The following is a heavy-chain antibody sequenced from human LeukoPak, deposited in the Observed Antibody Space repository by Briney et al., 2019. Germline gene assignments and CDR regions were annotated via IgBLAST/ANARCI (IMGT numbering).Heavy chain of an antibody. Sequence: KTSETLSLTCAVYGGSFSGYYWSWIRQPPGKGLEWIGEINHSGSTNYNPSLKSRVTISVDASKNQFSLKLSSVTAADTAVYYCARLQQSSWYVDYWGQGTLVTVSS. V-gene: IGHV4-34*01. J-gene: IGHJ4*02. CDR3: ARLQQSSWYVDY. D-gene: IGHD6-13*01. CDR2: INHSGST. CDR1: GGSFSGYY.